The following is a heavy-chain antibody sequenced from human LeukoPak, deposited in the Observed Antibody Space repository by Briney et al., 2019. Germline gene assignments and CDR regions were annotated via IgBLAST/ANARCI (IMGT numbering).Heavy chain of an antibody. J-gene: IGHJ6*03. CDR1: GGSISSYY. Sequence: PSETLSLTCTVSGGSISSYYWSWIRQPAGKGLEWIGRIYTSGSTNYNPSLKSRVTMSVDTSKNQFSLKLSSVTAADTAVYYCARATRLTSEFLAYYYYMDVWGKGTTVTISS. D-gene: IGHD3-3*01. CDR3: ARATRLTSEFLAYYYYMDV. V-gene: IGHV4-4*07. CDR2: IYTSGST.